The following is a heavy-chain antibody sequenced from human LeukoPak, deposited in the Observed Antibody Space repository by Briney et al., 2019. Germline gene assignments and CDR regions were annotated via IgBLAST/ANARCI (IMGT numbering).Heavy chain of an antibody. CDR2: LYHSGT. CDR3: ARLLYDSSGYYYFDS. V-gene: IGHV4-59*01. J-gene: IGHJ4*02. CDR1: GDAISTYY. Sequence: PSETLSLTCTVSGDAISTYYWSWIRQPPGKGLEWIGYLYHSGTNYSPSLTSRVSISVDTSMNQFSLKLSSVTAADTAVYYCARLLYDSSGYYYFDSWGQGALVTASS. D-gene: IGHD3-22*01.